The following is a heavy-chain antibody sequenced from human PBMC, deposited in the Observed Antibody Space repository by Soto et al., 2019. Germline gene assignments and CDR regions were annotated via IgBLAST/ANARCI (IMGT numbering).Heavy chain of an antibody. Sequence: PSETLSLTCTVSGGSISSSSSYWGWIRQPPGKGLEWVGSIYYRGNTYYNPSLGSRVTISVDTSKNQFSLKLSSVTAADTAVYYCAREVKSILEWYWVYYGMDVWGQGTTVTVSS. CDR1: GGSISSSSSY. CDR2: IYYRGNT. J-gene: IGHJ6*02. D-gene: IGHD3-3*01. CDR3: AREVKSILEWYWVYYGMDV. V-gene: IGHV4-39*02.